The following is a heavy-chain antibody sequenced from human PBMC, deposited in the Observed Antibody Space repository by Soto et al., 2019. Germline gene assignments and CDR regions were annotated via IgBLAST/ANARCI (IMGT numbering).Heavy chain of an antibody. CDR3: AKAGGVGYSASHLEY. Sequence: EVQLLESGGGLVQPGGSLRLSCVASGFTFSSYAMTWVRQAPGKGLEWVSAINNNGGLTYYADSVKGRFTISRDSSKNTLYVQMSSLRADDTAIYYCAKAGGVGYSASHLEYWGQGTLVTVSS. J-gene: IGHJ4*02. CDR2: INNNGGLT. V-gene: IGHV3-23*01. D-gene: IGHD3-3*01. CDR1: GFTFSSYA.